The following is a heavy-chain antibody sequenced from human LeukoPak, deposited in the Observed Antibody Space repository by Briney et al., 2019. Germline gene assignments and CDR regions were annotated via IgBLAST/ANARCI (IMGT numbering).Heavy chain of an antibody. V-gene: IGHV4-34*01. CDR1: GGSFSGYY. D-gene: IGHD5-12*01. CDR2: INHSGST. CDR3: ATEGGIVATTRAMDY. Sequence: PSETLSLTCAVYGGSFSGYYWSWIRQPPGKGLEWIGEINHSGSTNYNPSLKSRVTISVDTSENQFSLKLSSVTAADTAVYYCATEGGIVATTRAMDYWGQGTLVTVSS. J-gene: IGHJ4*02.